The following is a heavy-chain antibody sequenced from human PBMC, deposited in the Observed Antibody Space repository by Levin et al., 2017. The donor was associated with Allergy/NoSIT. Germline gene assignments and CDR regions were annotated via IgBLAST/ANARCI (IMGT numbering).Heavy chain of an antibody. CDR3: ARVYCSGGSGFWLDY. Sequence: GESLKISCKGSGYSFTSYWIGWVRQMPGKGLEWMGIIYPGDSDTRYSPSFQGQVTISADKSISTTYVQWSSLKASDTAMYYCARVYCSGGSGFWLDYWGQGTLVTVSS. D-gene: IGHD2-15*01. CDR1: GYSFTSYW. V-gene: IGHV5-51*01. CDR2: IYPGDSDT. J-gene: IGHJ4*02.